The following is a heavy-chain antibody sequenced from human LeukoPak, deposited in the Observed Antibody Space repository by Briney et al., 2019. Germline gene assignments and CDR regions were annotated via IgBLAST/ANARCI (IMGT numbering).Heavy chain of an antibody. CDR3: ARRVYSGYYLDY. V-gene: IGHV3-21*06. Sequence: SVKGRFIISRDNAKDSLYLQMNSLRVEDTAVYYCARRVYSGYYLDYWGQGTLVTVSS. J-gene: IGHJ4*02. D-gene: IGHD3-9*01.